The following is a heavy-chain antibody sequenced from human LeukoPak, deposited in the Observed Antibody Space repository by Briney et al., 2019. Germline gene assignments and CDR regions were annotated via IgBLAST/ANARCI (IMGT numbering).Heavy chain of an antibody. V-gene: IGHV4-4*07. CDR2: XXXSGST. D-gene: IGHD2-15*01. CDR1: GGSISDYY. CDR3: ARDFPPGSGRYFYEGMDV. J-gene: IGHJ6*02. Sequence: PSETLSLTCTVSGGSISDYYWSXXXXXXXXXXXXXXXXXXSGSTYYNPSLKSRVTMSVDMSKNQFSLKLSSVTAADTAVYYCARDFPPGSGRYFYEGMDVWGQGTTVTVSS.